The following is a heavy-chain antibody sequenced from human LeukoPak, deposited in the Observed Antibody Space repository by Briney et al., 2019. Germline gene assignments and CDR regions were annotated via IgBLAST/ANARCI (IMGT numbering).Heavy chain of an antibody. CDR2: ISYDGSNK. CDR3: AKDGAAATTADY. CDR1: GFTFSSYG. J-gene: IGHJ4*02. V-gene: IGHV3-30*18. Sequence: GRSLRLSCAASGFTFSSYGMHWVRQAPGKGLGRVAVISYDGSNKYYADSVKGRFTISRDNSKNTLYLQMNSLRAEDTAVYYCAKDGAAATTADYWGQGTLVTVSS. D-gene: IGHD6-13*01.